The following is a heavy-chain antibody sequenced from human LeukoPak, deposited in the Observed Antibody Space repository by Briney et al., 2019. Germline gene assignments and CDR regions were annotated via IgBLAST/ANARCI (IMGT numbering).Heavy chain of an antibody. V-gene: IGHV1-69*01. J-gene: IGHJ4*02. Sequence: GSSVKVSCKASGGTFSSYDISWVRQAPGQGLEWMGGIIPIFGTAKYAQKFQGRVTITADESTSTAYMELTSLRSEDTAVYYCAREGGEGLPFDYWGQGTLVTV. CDR1: GGTFSSYD. CDR2: IIPIFGTA. D-gene: IGHD3-16*01. CDR3: AREGGEGLPFDY.